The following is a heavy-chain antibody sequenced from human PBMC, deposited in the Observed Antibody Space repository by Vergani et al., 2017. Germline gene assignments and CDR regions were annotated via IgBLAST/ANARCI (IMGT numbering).Heavy chain of an antibody. V-gene: IGHV3-21*01. D-gene: IGHD1-14*01. Sequence: EVQMVESGGGLVKPGGSLRLSCVASGFTFSHYSMNWVRQAPGKGLEWVSSISGNNDDVYYADSVKGRFTISRDNAKNSLYLDMNSLRAEHTAVYYCARDGRIGAEGTELDYWGQGALVAVSS. J-gene: IGHJ4*02. CDR3: ARDGRIGAEGTELDY. CDR2: ISGNNDDV. CDR1: GFTFSHYS.